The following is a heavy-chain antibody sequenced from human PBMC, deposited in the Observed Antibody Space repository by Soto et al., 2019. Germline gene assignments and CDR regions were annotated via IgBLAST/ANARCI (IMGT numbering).Heavy chain of an antibody. J-gene: IGHJ5*02. Sequence: SETLSLTCTVSGGSISSYYWSWIRQPPGKGLEWIGYIYYSGSTNYNPSLKSRVTISVDTSKNQFSLKLSSVTAADTAVYYCARTPISYDFWSGYYMGWFDPWGQGTLVTVSS. CDR2: IYYSGST. CDR1: GGSISSYY. D-gene: IGHD3-3*01. V-gene: IGHV4-59*01. CDR3: ARTPISYDFWSGYYMGWFDP.